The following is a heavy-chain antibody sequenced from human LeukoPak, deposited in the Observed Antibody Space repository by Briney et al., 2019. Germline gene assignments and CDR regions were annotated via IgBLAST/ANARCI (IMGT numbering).Heavy chain of an antibody. D-gene: IGHD5-12*01. V-gene: IGHV4-34*01. CDR1: GGSFSGYY. CDR3: AREGRSGYVRADWFDP. CDR2: INHSGST. Sequence: SETLSLTRAVYGGSFSGYYWSWIRQPPGKGLEWIGEINHSGSTNYNPSLKSRVTISVDTSKNQFSLKLSSVTAADTAVYYCAREGRSGYVRADWFDPWGQGTLVTVSS. J-gene: IGHJ5*02.